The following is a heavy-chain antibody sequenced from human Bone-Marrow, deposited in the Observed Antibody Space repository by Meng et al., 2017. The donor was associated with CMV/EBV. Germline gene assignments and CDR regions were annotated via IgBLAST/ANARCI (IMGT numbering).Heavy chain of an antibody. J-gene: IGHJ4*02. V-gene: IGHV3-23*01. D-gene: IGHD3-3*01. Sequence: GESLKISCAASGFTFSSYAMSWVRQAPGKGLEWVSAISGSGGSTYYADSVKGRFTISRDNSKNTLYLQMNSLRAEDTAVYYCAKEFRFLYPAPQYYFDYWSQGTLVTVSS. CDR1: GFTFSSYA. CDR3: AKEFRFLYPAPQYYFDY. CDR2: ISGSGGST.